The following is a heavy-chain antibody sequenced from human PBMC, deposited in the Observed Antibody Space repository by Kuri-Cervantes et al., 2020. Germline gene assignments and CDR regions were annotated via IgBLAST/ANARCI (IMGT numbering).Heavy chain of an antibody. J-gene: IGHJ3*01. CDR1: GFTFSSYG. CDR3: AKDFTYGGNSGG. CDR2: ISYDGSNK. Sequence: GGSLRLSCAASGFTFSSYGMHWVRQAPGKGLEWVAVISYDGSNKYYADSVKGRFTISRDNSKNTLYLQMNSLRAEDTAVYYCAKDFTYGGNSGGWGQGTKVTVSS. D-gene: IGHD4-23*01. V-gene: IGHV3-30*18.